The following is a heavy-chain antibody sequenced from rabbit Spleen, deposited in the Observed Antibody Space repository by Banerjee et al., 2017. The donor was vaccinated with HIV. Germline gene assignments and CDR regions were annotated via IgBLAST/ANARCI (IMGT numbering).Heavy chain of an antibody. CDR2: IFAGSSGST. CDR1: GFSFSSSYW. Sequence: QEQLEESGGGLVKPEGSLTLTCTASGFSFSSSYWICWVRQAPGKGLEWIACIFAGSSGSTYYASWAKGRFTISKTSSTTVTLQMTSLTAADTATYFCARRDSGVGWSFNLWGPGTLVTVS. CDR3: ARRDSGVGWSFNL. J-gene: IGHJ4*01. V-gene: IGHV1S45*01. D-gene: IGHD1-1*01.